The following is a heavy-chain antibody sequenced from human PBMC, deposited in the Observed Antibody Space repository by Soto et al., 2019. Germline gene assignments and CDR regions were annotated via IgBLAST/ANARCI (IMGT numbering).Heavy chain of an antibody. CDR2: ISYDGSNK. V-gene: IGHV3-30*18. Sequence: QVQLVESGGGVVQPGRSLRLSCAASGFTFSSYGMHWVRQAPGKGLEWVAVISYDGSNKYYADSVKGRFTISRDNSKNTLYLQMNSLRAEDTAVYYCAKDQVSVVVVAATPRFDYWGQGTLVTVSS. CDR1: GFTFSSYG. CDR3: AKDQVSVVVVAATPRFDY. J-gene: IGHJ4*02. D-gene: IGHD2-15*01.